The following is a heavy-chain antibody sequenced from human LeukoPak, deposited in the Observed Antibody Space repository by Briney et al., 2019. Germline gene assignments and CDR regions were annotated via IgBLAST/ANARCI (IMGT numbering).Heavy chain of an antibody. CDR2: ISSSSSYI. J-gene: IGHJ3*02. CDR3: ARKNTVTIRAFDI. V-gene: IGHV3-21*01. CDR1: GFTFSSYS. Sequence: GGSLRLSCAAFGFTFSSYSMNWVRQAPGKGLEWVSSISSSSSYIYYADSVKGRFTISRDNAKNSLYLQMNSLRAEDTAVYYCARKNTVTIRAFDIWGQGSMVTVSS. D-gene: IGHD4-11*01.